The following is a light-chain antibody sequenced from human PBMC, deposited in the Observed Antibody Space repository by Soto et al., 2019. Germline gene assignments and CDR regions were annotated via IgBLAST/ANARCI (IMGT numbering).Light chain of an antibody. V-gene: IGKV3-20*01. CDR1: RNVTSNF. CDR2: GAS. Sequence: EIVLTQSPGALSLSPGERATLSYRASRNVTSNFVAWYQHKPGRAPSLLIYGASKRATGISDRFTGSGSGTDFTLTISRLEPEDFAVYFCQQFGTSPLWTFGQGTKVDIK. J-gene: IGKJ1*01. CDR3: QQFGTSPLWT.